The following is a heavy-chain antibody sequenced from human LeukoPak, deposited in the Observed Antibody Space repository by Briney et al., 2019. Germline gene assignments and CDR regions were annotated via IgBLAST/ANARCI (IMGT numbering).Heavy chain of an antibody. D-gene: IGHD6-13*01. J-gene: IGHJ4*02. Sequence: ASVNVSCKASGYTFTGYYMHWVRQAPGQGLEWMGWMNPNSGNTGYAQKFQGRVTITRNISISTAYMELSSLRSEDTAVYYCARARGGGSSWYVSFDYWGQGTLVTVSS. V-gene: IGHV1-8*03. CDR3: ARARGGGSSWYVSFDY. CDR2: MNPNSGNT. CDR1: GYTFTGYY.